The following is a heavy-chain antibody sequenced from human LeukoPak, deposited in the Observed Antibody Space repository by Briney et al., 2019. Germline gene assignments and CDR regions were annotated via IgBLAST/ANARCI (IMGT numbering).Heavy chain of an antibody. D-gene: IGHD5-18*01. V-gene: IGHV3-23*01. CDR3: AQHRGYSSDGLDV. Sequence: GGSLRLSCAASGFTFSSYAVSWLRQAPGKGLEWVSGISATGTTTYNTNPVQGRFAISRDNSKNTLYLQMNSLRAEDTVLYYCAQHRGYSSDGLDVWGQGTTVTISS. CDR2: ISATGTTT. J-gene: IGHJ6*02. CDR1: GFTFSSYA.